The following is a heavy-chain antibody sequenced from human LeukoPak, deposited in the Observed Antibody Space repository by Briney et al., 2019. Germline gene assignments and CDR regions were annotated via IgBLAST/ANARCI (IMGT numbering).Heavy chain of an antibody. CDR3: AKDLNPLGLRLGELSYIDY. CDR1: GFTFSSYG. V-gene: IGHV3-30*18. CDR2: ISYDGSNK. J-gene: IGHJ4*02. D-gene: IGHD3-16*02. Sequence: PGGSLRLSCAASGFTFSSYGMHWVRQAPGKGLEWVAVISYDGSNKYYADSVKGRFTISRDNSKNTLYLQMNSLRAEDTAVYYCAKDLNPLGLRLGELSYIDYWGQGTLVTVSS.